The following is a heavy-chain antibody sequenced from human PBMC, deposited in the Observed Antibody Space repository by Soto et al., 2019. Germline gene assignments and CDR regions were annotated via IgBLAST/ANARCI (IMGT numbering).Heavy chain of an antibody. V-gene: IGHV3-23*01. J-gene: IGHJ2*01. CDR2: ISGSGGST. D-gene: IGHD2-15*01. CDR1: GFTFSSHA. Sequence: EVQLLESGGGLVEPGGSLRLSCAASGFTFSSHAMSWVRQAPGKGLEWVSGISGSGGSTYNADSVKGRFTISRDNSKNTLYLEMNRLRAEDTAVYYCAKDLVPDIVVVEGATPDWYFDLWGRGTLVTVSS. CDR3: AKDLVPDIVVVEGATPDWYFDL.